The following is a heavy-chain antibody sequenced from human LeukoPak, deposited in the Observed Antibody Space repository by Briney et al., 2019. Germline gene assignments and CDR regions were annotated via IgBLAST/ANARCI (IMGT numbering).Heavy chain of an antibody. V-gene: IGHV1-18*01. J-gene: IGHJ3*02. D-gene: IGHD3-22*01. Sequence: GASVKVSCKASGYTFTSYGISWVRQAPGQGLEWMGWISAYNGNTNYAQKLQGRVTMTTDTSTSTAYMELRSLRSDDTAVYYCARDYYDSSGTDDAFDIWGQGTMVTVSS. CDR2: ISAYNGNT. CDR1: GYTFTSYG. CDR3: ARDYYDSSGTDDAFDI.